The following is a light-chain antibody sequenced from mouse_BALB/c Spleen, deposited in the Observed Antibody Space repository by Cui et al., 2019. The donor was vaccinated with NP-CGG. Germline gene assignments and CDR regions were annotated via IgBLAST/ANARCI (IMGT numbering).Light chain of an antibody. Sequence: QAVATQESARTTPPGETVTRTCRSSTGAVTTSNYANWVQEKPDHLFTGLIGGTNNRAPGVPARFSGSLIGDKAALTITGAQTEDEAIYFCALWYSNHWVVGGGTKLTVL. V-gene: IGLV1*01. CDR3: ALWYSNHWV. CDR1: TGAVTTSNY. J-gene: IGLJ1*01. CDR2: GTN.